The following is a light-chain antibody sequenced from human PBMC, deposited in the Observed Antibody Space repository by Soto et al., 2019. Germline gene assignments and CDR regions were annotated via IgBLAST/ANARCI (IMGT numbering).Light chain of an antibody. V-gene: IGKV3-20*01. CDR3: QQYGSSPLT. Sequence: EIVLTQFPGTLSLSPGERATLSCRASQSVSNSFLAWYQQKPGQAPRLLIYGASSRATGIPDRFSGSGSGTDFTLTISRLEPEDFAVYYCQQYGSSPLTFGGGTKVESK. CDR2: GAS. CDR1: QSVSNSF. J-gene: IGKJ4*01.